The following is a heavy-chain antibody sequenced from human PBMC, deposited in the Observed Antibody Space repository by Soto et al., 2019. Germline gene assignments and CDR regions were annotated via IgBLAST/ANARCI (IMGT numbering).Heavy chain of an antibody. Sequence: SLRLSCAASGFTFSSYGMHWVLHAPGKGLEWVADFWADGRSNYYADSVKGRFTISRDNSKNTVFLQMNSLRAEDTAVYYCARDLSFGSLDFDYWGRGNLVTVSS. CDR3: ARDLSFGSLDFDY. V-gene: IGHV3-33*01. D-gene: IGHD3-16*01. CDR1: GFTFSSYG. CDR2: FWADGRSN. J-gene: IGHJ4*02.